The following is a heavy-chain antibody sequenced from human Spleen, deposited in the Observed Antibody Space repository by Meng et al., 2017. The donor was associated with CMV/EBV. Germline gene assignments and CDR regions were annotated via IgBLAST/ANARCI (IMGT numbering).Heavy chain of an antibody. Sequence: SVKVSCKASGGTFSSYAISWVRQAPGQGLEWMGGIIPILGIANYAQKFQGRVTITADKSTSTAYMELSSLRSEDTAVYYCARARDFWTEKNAFDIWGQGTMVTVSS. J-gene: IGHJ3*02. CDR1: GGTFSSYA. CDR2: IIPILGIA. V-gene: IGHV1-69*10. CDR3: ARARDFWTEKNAFDI. D-gene: IGHD3/OR15-3a*01.